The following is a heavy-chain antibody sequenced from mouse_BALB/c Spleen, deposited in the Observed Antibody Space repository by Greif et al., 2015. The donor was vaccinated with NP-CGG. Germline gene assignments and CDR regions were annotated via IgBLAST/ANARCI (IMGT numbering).Heavy chain of an antibody. CDR1: GFTFSSYA. J-gene: IGHJ4*01. CDR3: ARSSSGFYAMDY. CDR2: ISSGGSYT. D-gene: IGHD3-1*01. Sequence: EVMLVESGGGLVKPGGSLKLSCAASGFTFSSYAMSWVRQSPEKRLEWVAEISSGGSYTYYPDTVTGRFTISRDNAKNTLYLEMSSLRSEDTAMYYCARSSSGFYAMDYWGQGTSVTVSS. V-gene: IGHV5-9-4*01.